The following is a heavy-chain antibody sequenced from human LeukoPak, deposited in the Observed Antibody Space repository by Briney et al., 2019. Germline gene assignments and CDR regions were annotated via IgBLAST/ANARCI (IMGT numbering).Heavy chain of an antibody. V-gene: IGHV3-7*01. CDR1: GFTLSTYW. Sequence: GGSLRLSCAASGFTLSTYWMSWVRQAPGKVLEWVANIKQDGSKKNYVDSVRGRFTISRDNAKNSLYLQMNSLRAEDTAVYYCARETPDSSGWDWGQGTLVTVSS. CDR3: ARETPDSSGWD. CDR2: IKQDGSKK. D-gene: IGHD6-19*01. J-gene: IGHJ4*02.